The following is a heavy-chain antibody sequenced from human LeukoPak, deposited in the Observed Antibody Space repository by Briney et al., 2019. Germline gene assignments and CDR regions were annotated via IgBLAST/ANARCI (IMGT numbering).Heavy chain of an antibody. J-gene: IGHJ3*02. CDR3: SSNTYYYDSSGYYSGGAFDI. CDR2: INHSGST. CDR1: GGSFSGYY. D-gene: IGHD3-22*01. V-gene: IGHV4-34*01. Sequence: SETLSLTCAVYGGSFSGYYWSWIRQPPGKGLEWIGEINHSGSTNYNPSLKSRVTISVDTSKNQFSLKLSSVTAADTAVYYCSSNTYYYDSSGYYSGGAFDIWGQGTMVTVSS.